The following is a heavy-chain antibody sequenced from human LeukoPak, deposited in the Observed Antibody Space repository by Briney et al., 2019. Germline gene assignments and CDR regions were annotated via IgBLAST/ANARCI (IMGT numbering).Heavy chain of an antibody. J-gene: IGHJ4*02. Sequence: GGSLRLSCAASGFTFSTYWMYWVRQAPGKGLVWVSRINTDGRNTGYADSVKGRFTISRDNAKNTLYLQMTILTAEDTAVYYCARVGKSGSYFDYWGQGTLVTVSS. D-gene: IGHD1-26*01. CDR1: GFTFSTYW. CDR2: INTDGRNT. V-gene: IGHV3-74*01. CDR3: ARVGKSGSYFDY.